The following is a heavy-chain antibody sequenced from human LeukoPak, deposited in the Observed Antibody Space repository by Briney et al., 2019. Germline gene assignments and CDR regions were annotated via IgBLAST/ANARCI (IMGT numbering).Heavy chain of an antibody. CDR2: IRYDGNDE. D-gene: IGHD6-13*01. V-gene: IGHV3-30*02. CDR1: GFSFSSYG. Sequence: GGSLRLSCAASGFSFSSYGMHWVRQAPGKGLEWVAFIRYDGNDEYYGDSVKGRFTISRDNSKDTLYLQMNSLRAEDTAVYYCAKAHSGSTWYSQYFQNWGQGTLVTVSS. J-gene: IGHJ1*01. CDR3: AKAHSGSTWYSQYFQN.